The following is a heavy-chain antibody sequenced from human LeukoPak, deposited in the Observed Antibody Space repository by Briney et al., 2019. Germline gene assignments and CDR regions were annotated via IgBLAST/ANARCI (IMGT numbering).Heavy chain of an antibody. J-gene: IGHJ4*02. CDR2: ISAYNGNT. D-gene: IGHD6-19*01. Sequence: ASVNVSCKASDYTFTSYGISWVRQAPGQGLEWMGWISAYNGNTNYAQKLQGRVTMTTDTSTSTAYMELRSLRSDDTAVYYCARDEVAVAGTESDYWGQGTMVTVSS. V-gene: IGHV1-18*04. CDR3: ARDEVAVAGTESDY. CDR1: DYTFTSYG.